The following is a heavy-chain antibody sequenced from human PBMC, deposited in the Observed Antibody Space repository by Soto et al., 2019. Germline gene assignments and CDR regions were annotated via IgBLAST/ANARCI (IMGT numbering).Heavy chain of an antibody. V-gene: IGHV4-31*03. D-gene: IGHD5-18*01. CDR1: GGSLSSGGYY. CDR3: ARDRDTTSPGWYFDL. Sequence: QVQLQESGPGLVKPSQTLSLTCTVSGGSLSSGGYYWSWIRQHPGKGLEWIGYIFYSGSAYYSPSLKSRAAISVDTPKNQFSLELSSVTAADTAVYYCARDRDTTSPGWYFDLWGRGTLVTVSS. CDR2: IFYSGSA. J-gene: IGHJ2*01.